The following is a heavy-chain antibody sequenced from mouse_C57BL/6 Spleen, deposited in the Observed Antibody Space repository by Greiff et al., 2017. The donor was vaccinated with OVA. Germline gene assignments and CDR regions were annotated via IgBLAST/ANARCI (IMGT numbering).Heavy chain of an antibody. V-gene: IGHV1-18*01. Sequence: DVKLVESGPELVKPGASVKIPCKASGYTFTDYNMDWVKQSHGKSLEWIGDINPNNGGTIYNQKFKGKATLTVDKSSSTAYMELRSLTSEDTAVYYCARWGTTVVDPWFAYWGQGTLVTVSA. J-gene: IGHJ3*01. CDR1: GYTFTDYN. D-gene: IGHD1-1*01. CDR3: ARWGTTVVDPWFAY. CDR2: INPNNGGT.